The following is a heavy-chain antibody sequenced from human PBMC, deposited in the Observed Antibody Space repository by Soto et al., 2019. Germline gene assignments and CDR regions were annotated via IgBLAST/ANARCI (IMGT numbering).Heavy chain of an antibody. CDR1: GYTFTSYY. CDR3: ARDPNKRAVAGNFDY. Sequence: ASVKVSCKASGYTFTSYYMHWVRQAPGQGLEWMGIINPSGGSTSYAQKFQGRVTMTRDTSTSTVYMELSSLRSEDTAVYYCARDPNKRAVAGNFDYWGQGTLVTVSS. D-gene: IGHD6-19*01. J-gene: IGHJ4*02. V-gene: IGHV1-46*01. CDR2: INPSGGST.